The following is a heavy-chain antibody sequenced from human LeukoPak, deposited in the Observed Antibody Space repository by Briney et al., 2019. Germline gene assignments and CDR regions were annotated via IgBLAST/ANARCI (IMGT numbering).Heavy chain of an antibody. Sequence: GGSLRLSCAASGFTFGSFVLSWVRQAPGKGLEWVSSVSDSGGYTNYADSVKGRFTISRDDSKNTLYLQMNSLRAEDTALYYCAKKTGVGNYPFDYWGQGTLVTVSS. CDR3: AKKTGVGNYPFDY. J-gene: IGHJ4*02. CDR2: VSDSGGYT. D-gene: IGHD1-7*01. V-gene: IGHV3-23*01. CDR1: GFTFGSFV.